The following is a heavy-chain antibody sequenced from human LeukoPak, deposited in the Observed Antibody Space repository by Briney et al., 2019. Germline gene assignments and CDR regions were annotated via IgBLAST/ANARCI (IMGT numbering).Heavy chain of an antibody. D-gene: IGHD2-2*01. CDR3: ARDGCSSTSCYLPGAFDP. J-gene: IGHJ5*02. CDR2: IIPILGIA. V-gene: IGHV1-69*04. Sequence: SVKVSCKASGGTFSSYTISWVRQAPGQGLEWMGRIIPILGIANYAQKFQGRVTITADKSTSTAYMELSSLRSEDTAVYYCARDGCSSTSCYLPGAFDPWGQGTLVTVSS. CDR1: GGTFSSYT.